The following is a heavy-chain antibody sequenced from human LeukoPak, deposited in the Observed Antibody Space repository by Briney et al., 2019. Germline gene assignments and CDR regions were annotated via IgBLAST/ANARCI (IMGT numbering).Heavy chain of an antibody. D-gene: IGHD3-22*01. J-gene: IGHJ4*02. CDR2: MNPNRCNT. CDR3: ATAPPYDSSGYYLGYYFDY. Sequence: GASVNVSCKASGYTFTTYDINWVRQATGQGLEWMGWMNPNRCNTGFAQKFQGRVTITRNTPISTAYMELSSLRSEDTAVYYCATAPPYDSSGYYLGYYFDYWGQGTLVSVSS. V-gene: IGHV1-8*03. CDR1: GYTFTTYD.